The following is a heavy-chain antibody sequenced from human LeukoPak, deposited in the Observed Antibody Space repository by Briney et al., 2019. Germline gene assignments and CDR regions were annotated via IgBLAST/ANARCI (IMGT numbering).Heavy chain of an antibody. Sequence: PSETLSLTCTVSGGSISSYYWSWIRQPPGKGLEWIGYIYYSGGTNYNPSLKSRVTISVDTSKNQFSLKLSSVTAADTAVYYCARGGDLLRYFDWFTHNWFDPWGQGTLVTVSS. CDR3: ARGGDLLRYFDWFTHNWFDP. V-gene: IGHV4-59*01. CDR1: GGSISSYY. CDR2: IYYSGGT. J-gene: IGHJ5*02. D-gene: IGHD3-9*01.